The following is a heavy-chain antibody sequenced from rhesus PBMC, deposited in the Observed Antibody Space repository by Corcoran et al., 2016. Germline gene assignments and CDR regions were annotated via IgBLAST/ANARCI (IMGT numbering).Heavy chain of an antibody. CDR3: ARNYEDDYGYFPFDY. D-gene: IGHD3-9*01. J-gene: IGHJ4*01. Sequence: QVQLQESGPGLVKPSETLSLTCAVSGGSISSNYWSWIRQPPGKGLEWIGYIYGSSVSTYYNPPLKCRVTIATDTSKNQFYLKLSSVTAADTAVYDCARNYEDDYGYFPFDYWGQGVLVTVSS. CDR1: GGSISSNY. V-gene: IGHV4-160*01. CDR2: IYGSSVST.